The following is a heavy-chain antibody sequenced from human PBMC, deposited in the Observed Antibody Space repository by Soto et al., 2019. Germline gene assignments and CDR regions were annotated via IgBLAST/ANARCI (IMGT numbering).Heavy chain of an antibody. CDR2: ISSSSSYI. V-gene: IGHV3-21*01. CDR1: GFTFSSYS. CDR3: ARALNSGYGPDFDY. D-gene: IGHD5-12*01. Sequence: EVQLVESGGGLVKPGGSLRLSCAASGFTFSSYSMNWVRQAPGKGLEWVSSISSSSSYIYYADSVKGRFTISRDNAKNSLYLQMNSLRAEDTAVYYCARALNSGYGPDFDYWGQGTLVTVSS. J-gene: IGHJ4*02.